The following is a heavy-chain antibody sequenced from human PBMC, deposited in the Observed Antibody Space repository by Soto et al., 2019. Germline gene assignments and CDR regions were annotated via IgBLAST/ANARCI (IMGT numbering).Heavy chain of an antibody. CDR2: IKQDGSEK. V-gene: IGHV3-7*01. Sequence: PGGSLRLSCAASGFTFSSYWMSWVRQAPGKGLEWVANIKQDGSEKKYVDSVNYVDSVKGRFTISRDNSKNSLYLQMNSLRAEDTAVYYCAREIYDSSGYYAPFDYWGQGTLVTVSS. CDR1: GFTFSSYW. D-gene: IGHD3-22*01. CDR3: AREIYDSSGYYAPFDY. J-gene: IGHJ4*02.